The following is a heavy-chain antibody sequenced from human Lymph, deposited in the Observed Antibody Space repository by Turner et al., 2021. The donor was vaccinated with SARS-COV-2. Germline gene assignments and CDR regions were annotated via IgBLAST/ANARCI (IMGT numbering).Heavy chain of an antibody. CDR1: GITFSSYA. V-gene: IGHV3-30-3*01. Sequence: ERGIVQSGKCVDLACARTGITFSSYAMYWVRQAPGKGLEWVAVISYDGSNKYYADSVKGRVTSCRDNSKNTLYLQMNRLKTEDTAVEYCAGYDYDRAQGDTGNTFDCWGQGTLGTVSS. J-gene: IGHJ4*02. CDR3: AGYDYDRAQGDTGNTFDC. D-gene: IGHD3-22*01. CDR2: ISYDGSNK.